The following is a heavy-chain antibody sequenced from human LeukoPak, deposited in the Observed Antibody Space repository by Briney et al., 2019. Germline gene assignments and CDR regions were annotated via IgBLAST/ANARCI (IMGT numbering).Heavy chain of an antibody. CDR1: GGSFSGYY. CDR3: ASRDYRRTLDY. D-gene: IGHD5-12*01. Sequence: PSETLSLTCAVYGGSFSGYYWSWIRQPPGKGLEWIGEINHSGSTNYNPSLKSRVTISVDTSKNHFSLKLSSVTAADTAVYYCASRDYRRTLDYWGQGTLVTVSS. V-gene: IGHV4-34*01. J-gene: IGHJ4*02. CDR2: INHSGST.